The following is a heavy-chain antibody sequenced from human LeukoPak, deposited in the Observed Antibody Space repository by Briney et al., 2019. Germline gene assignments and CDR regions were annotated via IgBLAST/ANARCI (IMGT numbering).Heavy chain of an antibody. J-gene: IGHJ4*02. D-gene: IGHD3-22*01. CDR1: GFTFSSYA. CDR2: ISGSGGST. V-gene: IGHV3-23*01. Sequence: GGSLRLSCAASGFTFSSYAMSWVRQAPGKGLEWVSAISGSGGSTYYADSVKGRFTISRDNSKNTLYLQMNSLRAEDTAVYYCAKDFGLGHYDSTPFDYWGQGTLVTVSS. CDR3: AKDFGLGHYDSTPFDY.